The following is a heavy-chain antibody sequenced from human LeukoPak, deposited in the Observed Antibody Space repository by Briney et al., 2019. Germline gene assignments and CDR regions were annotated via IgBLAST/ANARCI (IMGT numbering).Heavy chain of an antibody. CDR2: IYYSGST. J-gene: IGHJ3*02. D-gene: IGHD5-12*01. V-gene: IGHV4-59*12. CDR3: ARDDMTWIGGAFDI. CDR1: GGSISSYY. Sequence: SETLFLTCTVSGGSISSYYWSWIRRPPGKGLEWIGYIYYSGSTNYNPSLKSRVTISVDTSKNQFSLKLSSVTAADTAVYYCARDDMTWIGGAFDIWGQGTMVTVSS.